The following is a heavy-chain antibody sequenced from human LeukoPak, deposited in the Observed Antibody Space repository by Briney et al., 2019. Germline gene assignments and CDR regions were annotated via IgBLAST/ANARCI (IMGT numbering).Heavy chain of an antibody. J-gene: IGHJ5*02. V-gene: IGHV4-34*01. Sequence: SETLSLTCAVYGGSFSGYYWSWIRQPPGKGLEWIGEINHSGSTNYNPSLKSRVTISVDTSKNQFSLKLSSVTAADTAVYYCARGYSRIGSEDPWGQGTLVTVSS. CDR1: GGSFSGYY. CDR2: INHSGST. D-gene: IGHD1-14*01. CDR3: ARGYSRIGSEDP.